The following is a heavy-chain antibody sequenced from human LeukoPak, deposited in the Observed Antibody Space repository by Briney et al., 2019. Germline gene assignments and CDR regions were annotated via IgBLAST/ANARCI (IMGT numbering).Heavy chain of an antibody. V-gene: IGHV1-69*01. D-gene: IGHD3-10*01. J-gene: IGHJ5*02. Sequence: ASVKVSCKASGDTFSSYAISWVRQAPGQGLEWMGGIIPIFGTANYAQKFQGRVTITADESTSTAYMELSSLRSEDTAVYYCARSEYYYGSGSKRHKGGWFDPWGQGTLVTVSS. CDR1: GDTFSSYA. CDR3: ARSEYYYGSGSKRHKGGWFDP. CDR2: IIPIFGTA.